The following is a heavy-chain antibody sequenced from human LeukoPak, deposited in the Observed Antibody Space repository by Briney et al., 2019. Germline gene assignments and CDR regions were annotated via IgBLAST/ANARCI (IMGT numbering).Heavy chain of an antibody. CDR2: IYTGGDT. Sequence: GGSLRLSCAASGFSVSNKYMSWVRQAPGKGLEWVSVIYTGGDTYYADSVRGRFTITRDNSKNTVNLQMNSLRAEDTALYYCAGGQMFTSGGFDDWGQGTLVTVSS. D-gene: IGHD6-19*01. V-gene: IGHV3-53*01. CDR1: GFSVSNKY. J-gene: IGHJ4*02. CDR3: AGGQMFTSGGFDD.